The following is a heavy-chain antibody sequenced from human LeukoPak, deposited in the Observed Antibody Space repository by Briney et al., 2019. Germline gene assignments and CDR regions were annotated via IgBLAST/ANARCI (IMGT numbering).Heavy chain of an antibody. CDR3: ARGDDYGDYMAFDI. CDR1: GGSISSGGYY. D-gene: IGHD4-17*01. CDR2: IYYSGST. J-gene: IGHJ3*02. Sequence: SETLSLTRTVSGGSISSGGYYWSWIRQHPGKGLEWIGYIYYSGSTYYNPSLKSRVTISVDTSKNQFSLKLSSVTAADTAVYYCARGDDYGDYMAFDIWGQGTMVTVSS. V-gene: IGHV4-31*03.